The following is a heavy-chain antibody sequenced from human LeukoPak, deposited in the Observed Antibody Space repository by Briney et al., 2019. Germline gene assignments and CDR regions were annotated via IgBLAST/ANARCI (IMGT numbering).Heavy chain of an antibody. CDR1: GGSFSGYY. J-gene: IGHJ6*03. D-gene: IGHD5-18*01. CDR3: ARHSHTGYDYYYYMDV. V-gene: IGHV4-34*01. CDR2: INHSGST. Sequence: PSETLSLTCAVYGGSFSGYYWSWIRQPPGKGLEWIGEINHSGSTNYNPSLKSRVTISVDTSKNQFSLKLSSVTAADTAVYYCARHSHTGYDYYYYMDVWGKGTTVTISS.